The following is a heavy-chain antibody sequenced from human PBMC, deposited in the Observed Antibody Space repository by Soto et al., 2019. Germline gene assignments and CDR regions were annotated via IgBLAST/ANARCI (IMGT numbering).Heavy chain of an antibody. J-gene: IGHJ6*03. CDR2: ISSSGSTI. V-gene: IGHV3-11*01. CDR1: GFTFSDYY. D-gene: IGHD3-10*01. CDR3: ASRDGSSSYYYYYMDV. Sequence: QVQLVGSGGGLVKPGGSLRLSCAASGFTFSDYYMSWIRQAPGKGLEWVSYISSSGSTIYYADSVKGRFTISRDNAKNSLYLQMNSLRAEDTAVYYCASRDGSSSYYYYYMDVWGKGTTVTVSS.